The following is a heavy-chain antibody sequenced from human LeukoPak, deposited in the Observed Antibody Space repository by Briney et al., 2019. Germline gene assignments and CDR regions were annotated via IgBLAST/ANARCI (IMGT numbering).Heavy chain of an antibody. CDR3: ARGGAARPDF. CDR2: IKADGGEK. D-gene: IGHD6-6*01. V-gene: IGHV3-7*01. Sequence: GGSLRLSCAASGFTLSTYWMKWFRQTPGKGREWVAKIKADGGEKDHVASVKGRFTISRDNAKNSLYLQMNSLRVEDTAVYYCARGGAARPDFWGQGTLVTVSS. CDR1: GFTLSTYW. J-gene: IGHJ4*02.